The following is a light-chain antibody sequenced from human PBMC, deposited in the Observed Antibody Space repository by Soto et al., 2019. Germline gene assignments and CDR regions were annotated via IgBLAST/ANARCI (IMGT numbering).Light chain of an antibody. J-gene: IGLJ1*01. V-gene: IGLV2-14*02. CDR3: VSFTSSTTYV. CDR1: SSDVGSYTL. Sequence: QSALTQPASVSGSPGQSITISCTGTSSDVGSYTLVSWYQQNPGKAPKLIIYDVATRPSGVSNRFSGSKSGSTASLIISRLQTEDEADYYCVSFTSSTTYVFGSGTQLTVL. CDR2: DVA.